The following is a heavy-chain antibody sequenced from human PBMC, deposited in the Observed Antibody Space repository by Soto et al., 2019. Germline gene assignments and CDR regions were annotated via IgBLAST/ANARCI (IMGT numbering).Heavy chain of an antibody. V-gene: IGHV3-30*18. J-gene: IGHJ4*02. CDR1: GFTFNTYG. Sequence: QEQLVESGGGVVQPGRSLRLSCAASGFTFNTYGMHWVRQAPGKGLEWVAVISYDGSDKYYADSVKGRFIISRDNSKNTLYLQMNCLRAEDTAIYYCAKSPNFYCSSPNCYKFYFDFWGQGALVTVSS. CDR2: ISYDGSDK. CDR3: AKSPNFYCSSPNCYKFYFDF. D-gene: IGHD2-2*02.